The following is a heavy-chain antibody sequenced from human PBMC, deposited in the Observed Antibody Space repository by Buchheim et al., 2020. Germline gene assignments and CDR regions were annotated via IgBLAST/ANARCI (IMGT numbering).Heavy chain of an antibody. CDR3: AKDWRDLITGTYHAFDI. V-gene: IGHV3-23*04. J-gene: IGHJ3*02. CDR2: ISGSGGST. Sequence: EVQLVESGGGLVQPGGSLRLSCAASGFSFRSYWMGWVRQAPGKGLEWVSAISGSGGSTYYADSVKGRFTISRDNSKNTLYLQMNSLRAEDTAVYYCAKDWRDLITGTYHAFDIWGQGT. CDR1: GFSFRSYW. D-gene: IGHD1-7*01.